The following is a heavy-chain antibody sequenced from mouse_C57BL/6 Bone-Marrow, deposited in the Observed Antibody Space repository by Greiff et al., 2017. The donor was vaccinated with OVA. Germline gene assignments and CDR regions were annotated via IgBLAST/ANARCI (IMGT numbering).Heavy chain of an antibody. J-gene: IGHJ4*01. CDR3: AKANLYYYAMDY. V-gene: IGHV1-69*01. Sequence: QVQLKQPGAELVMPGASVKLSCKASGYTFTSYWMHWVKQRPGQGLEWIGEIDPSDSYTNYNQKFKGKSTLTVDKSSSTAYMQLSSLTSEDSAVYDCAKANLYYYAMDYWGQGTSVTVSS. D-gene: IGHD4-1*01. CDR2: IDPSDSYT. CDR1: GYTFTSYW.